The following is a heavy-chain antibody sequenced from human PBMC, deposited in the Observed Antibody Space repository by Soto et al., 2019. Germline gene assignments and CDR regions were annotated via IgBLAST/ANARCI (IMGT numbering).Heavy chain of an antibody. V-gene: IGHV3-48*01. CDR1: GFTFSTYS. CDR3: ASLTYYCDSSGPPRY. Sequence: PGGSLRLSCAASGFTFSTYSMNWVRQAPGKGLEWVSYISSSSSTIFYTDSVRGRFTVSRDNAKTSLYLQMDSLRVEDTAVYYCASLTYYCDSSGPPRYWGPGPLVSVST. CDR2: ISSSSSTI. D-gene: IGHD3-22*01. J-gene: IGHJ4*02.